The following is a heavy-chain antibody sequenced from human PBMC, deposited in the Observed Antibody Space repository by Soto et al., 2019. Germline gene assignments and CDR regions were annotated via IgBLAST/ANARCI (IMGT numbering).Heavy chain of an antibody. CDR3: ARARGGLSVVNATYFDY. CDR2: IYSGGST. D-gene: IGHD2-21*01. Sequence: PGGSLRLSCAASGFTVSSNYMTWVRQAPGKGLEWVSLIYSGGSTYYANSVKGRFTISRDNSKNTLYLQMNSLRAEDTAVYYCARARGGLSVVNATYFDYWGQGTLVTVSS. CDR1: GFTVSSNY. V-gene: IGHV3-53*01. J-gene: IGHJ4*02.